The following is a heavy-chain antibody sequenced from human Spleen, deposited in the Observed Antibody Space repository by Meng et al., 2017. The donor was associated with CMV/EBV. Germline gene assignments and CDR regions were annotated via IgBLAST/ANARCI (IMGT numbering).Heavy chain of an antibody. V-gene: IGHV3-30*02. J-gene: IGHJ4*02. Sequence: GESLKISCTASGFRFNDYGMHWIRQTPAKGLEWVSFIRYDGSGSYYAQSVTGRFTVSRDNSKNTLYLQMDSLRIEDTATYYCAKTTWDKWGQGTLVTVSS. CDR2: IRYDGSGS. D-gene: IGHD7-27*01. CDR3: AKTTWDK. CDR1: GFRFNDYG.